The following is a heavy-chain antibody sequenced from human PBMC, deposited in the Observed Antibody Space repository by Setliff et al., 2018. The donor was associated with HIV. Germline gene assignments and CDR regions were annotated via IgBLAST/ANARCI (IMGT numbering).Heavy chain of an antibody. Sequence: HPGGSLRLSCAASGFIFSSYAMHWVRQAPGKGLEWVAVMSYDGNNKYYADSVKGRFTISRDNSKNTLFLQMNSLRPEDTAVYYCARVLIGYSGYDAFDYWGQGTLVTVSS. D-gene: IGHD5-12*01. CDR1: GFIFSSYA. V-gene: IGHV3-30*01. CDR2: MSYDGNNK. CDR3: ARVLIGYSGYDAFDY. J-gene: IGHJ4*02.